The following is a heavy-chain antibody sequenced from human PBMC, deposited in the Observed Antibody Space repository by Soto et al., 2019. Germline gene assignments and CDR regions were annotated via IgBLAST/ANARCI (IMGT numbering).Heavy chain of an antibody. CDR1: GGTFSSYA. V-gene: IGHV1-69*06. CDR2: IIPIFGTA. CDR3: ARAGYCSGGSCSRDYYGMDV. J-gene: IGHJ6*02. Sequence: QVQLVQSGAEVKKPGSSVKVSCKASGGTFSSYAISWVRQAPGQGLEWMGGIIPIFGTANYAQKFQGRVTITAEKATSTAYMELSRLRSEDTAVYYCARAGYCSGGSCSRDYYGMDVWGQGTTVTVSS. D-gene: IGHD2-15*01.